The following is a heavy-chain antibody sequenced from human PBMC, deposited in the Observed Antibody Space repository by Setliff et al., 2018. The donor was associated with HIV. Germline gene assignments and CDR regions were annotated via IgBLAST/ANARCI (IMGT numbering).Heavy chain of an antibody. CDR2: ISSSGSTI. CDR3: ARDGWGSYPYYYGMDV. V-gene: IGHV3-11*04. Sequence: SLRLSCAASGFTFSDYYMSWIRQAPGKGLEWVSYISSSGSTIYYADSVKGRFTISRDNAKNSLYLQMNSLRAEDTAVYYCARDGWGSYPYYYGMDVWGQGTTVTVSS. CDR1: GFTFSDYY. J-gene: IGHJ6*02. D-gene: IGHD1-26*01.